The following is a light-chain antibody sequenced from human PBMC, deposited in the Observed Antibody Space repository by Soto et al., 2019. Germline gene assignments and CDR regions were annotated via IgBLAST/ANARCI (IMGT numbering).Light chain of an antibody. CDR2: DVS. CDR1: SSDVGGYNY. CDR3: CSSAGSYYV. J-gene: IGLJ1*01. V-gene: IGLV2-11*01. Sequence: QSALTQPRSVSGSPGQSVTISCTGTSSDVGGYNYVSWYQQHPGKAPKLMIYDVSKRPSGVPDRFSGSKSGNTASLTISGLPAEEEADYYCCSSAGSYYVFGAGTKVTVL.